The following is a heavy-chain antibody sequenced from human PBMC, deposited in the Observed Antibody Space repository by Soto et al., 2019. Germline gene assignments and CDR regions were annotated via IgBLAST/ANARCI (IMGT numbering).Heavy chain of an antibody. CDR3: ARGPSRNIVVVPAAAHSYYYYGMDV. CDR1: GGSISSGGYY. D-gene: IGHD2-2*01. J-gene: IGHJ6*02. Sequence: SETLSLTCTVSGGSISSGGYYWSWIRQHPGKGLEWIGYIYYSGSTYYNPSLKSRVTISVDTSKNQFSLKLSSVIAADTAVYYCARGPSRNIVVVPAAAHSYYYYGMDVWGQGTTVTVS. V-gene: IGHV4-31*03. CDR2: IYYSGST.